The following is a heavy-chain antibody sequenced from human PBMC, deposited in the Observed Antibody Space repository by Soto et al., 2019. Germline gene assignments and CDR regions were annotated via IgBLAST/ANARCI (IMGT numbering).Heavy chain of an antibody. CDR2: IYLGGSI. CDR3: ARLSGSYNDRYFDY. CDR1: GASISTYY. D-gene: IGHD1-26*01. J-gene: IGHJ4*02. Sequence: SETLSLTCSVSGASISTYYWTWIRQTPGKGLEWIGYIYLGGSINYNPSFKSRVIISVDTSNNHFSLKLKSVTAADTAVYYCARLSGSYNDRYFDYWGQGTLVTVSS. V-gene: IGHV4-59*08.